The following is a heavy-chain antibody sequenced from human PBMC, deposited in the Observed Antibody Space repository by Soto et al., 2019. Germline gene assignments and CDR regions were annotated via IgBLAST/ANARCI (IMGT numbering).Heavy chain of an antibody. CDR1: GFTFSRFE. CDR3: TRAAWFPYLSFY. J-gene: IGHJ4*02. Sequence: GGPLRLSCAASGFTFSRFELHWVRQAPGKGLEWISYISSSGSTAYYASSVEGRFTISRDNANNSVYLQMDSLRAEDTALYYCTRAAWFPYLSFYWGQGALVTVSS. D-gene: IGHD3-10*01. CDR2: ISSSGSTA. V-gene: IGHV3-48*03.